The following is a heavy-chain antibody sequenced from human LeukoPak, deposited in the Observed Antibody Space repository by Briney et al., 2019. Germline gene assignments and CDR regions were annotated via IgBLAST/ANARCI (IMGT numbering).Heavy chain of an antibody. CDR1: GGSTSTYY. Sequence: SETLSLTCTVSGGSTSTYYWSWIRQPPGKGPEWIGYIYYSGSTNYNPSLKSRVTISVDTSKNQFSLKLSSVTAADTAVYYCARSYSSSSWYFDLWGRGTLVTVSS. CDR2: IYYSGST. D-gene: IGHD6-13*01. V-gene: IGHV4-59*01. J-gene: IGHJ2*01. CDR3: ARSYSSSSWYFDL.